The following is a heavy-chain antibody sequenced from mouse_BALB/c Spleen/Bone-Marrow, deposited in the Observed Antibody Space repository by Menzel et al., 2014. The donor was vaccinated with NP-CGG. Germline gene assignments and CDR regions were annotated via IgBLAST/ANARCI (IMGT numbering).Heavy chain of an antibody. CDR3: TILAPFYRYDDGFTF. Sequence: TLSCKAAGFTFTDYEMHWVKQTPVHGLEWIGGIDPETGGTAYNQKFQGKAPLTADKSSNTAYMGLRSLSSDDSAVYFCTILAPFYRYDDGFTFRCQGTLASVSA. CDR1: GFTFTDYE. CDR2: IDPETGGT. J-gene: IGHJ3*01. D-gene: IGHD2-14*01. V-gene: IGHV1-15*01.